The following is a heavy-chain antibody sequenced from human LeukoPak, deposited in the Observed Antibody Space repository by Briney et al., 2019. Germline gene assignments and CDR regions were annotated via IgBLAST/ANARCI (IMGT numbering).Heavy chain of an antibody. V-gene: IGHV3-74*01. CDR2: INSDAITI. CDR1: GFTFSSYW. D-gene: IGHD6-13*01. J-gene: IGHJ4*02. CDR3: ARDRKKYSSSIIDY. Sequence: GGSLRLSCAASGFTFSSYWMHWVRQAPGKGLVWVSRINSDAITISYADSVKGRFTISRDNAKNTLYLQMNSLRAEDTAVYYCARDRKKYSSSIIDYWGQGTLVTVSS.